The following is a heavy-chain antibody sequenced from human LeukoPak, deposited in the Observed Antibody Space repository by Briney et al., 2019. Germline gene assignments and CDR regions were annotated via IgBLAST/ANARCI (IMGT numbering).Heavy chain of an antibody. J-gene: IGHJ4*02. CDR3: ARDRSGYYSFDC. Sequence: PSQTLSLTCTVSGGSISSSGYYWSWIRQHPGKGLEWIGYICYSGSTYYNPSLKSRVTISVDTSKNQFSLKLTSVTAADTAVYYCARDRSGYYSFDCWGQGTLVTVSS. CDR1: GGSISSSGYY. D-gene: IGHD3-9*01. CDR2: ICYSGST. V-gene: IGHV4-31*03.